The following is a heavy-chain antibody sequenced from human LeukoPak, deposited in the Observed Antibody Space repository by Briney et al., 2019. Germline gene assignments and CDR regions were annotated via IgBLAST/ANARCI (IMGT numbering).Heavy chain of an antibody. Sequence: ASETLSLTCAVYCGSISGYYWSWIRQPPGKGLEWIGVINHSGSTNYNPSLKSRVTISVDTSKNQFSLKLSSVTAADTAVYYCARGGSPVEVVVVVAATRPFDYWGQGTLVTVSS. CDR1: CGSISGYY. J-gene: IGHJ4*02. CDR3: ARGGSPVEVVVVVAATRPFDY. CDR2: INHSGST. V-gene: IGHV4-34*01. D-gene: IGHD2-15*01.